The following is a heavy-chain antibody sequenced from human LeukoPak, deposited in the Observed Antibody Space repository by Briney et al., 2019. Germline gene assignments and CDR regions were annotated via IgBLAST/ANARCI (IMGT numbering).Heavy chain of an antibody. Sequence: PSETLCLTCTVSGGSISSYYWSWLRQPPGKGLEWIGYIYYSGSTNYNPSLKSRVTISVDTSKNQFSLKLSSVTAADTAVYYCARGITYYDVNLDYWGQGTLVTVSS. J-gene: IGHJ4*02. CDR1: GGSISSYY. V-gene: IGHV4-59*01. D-gene: IGHD3-22*01. CDR3: ARGITYYDVNLDY. CDR2: IYYSGST.